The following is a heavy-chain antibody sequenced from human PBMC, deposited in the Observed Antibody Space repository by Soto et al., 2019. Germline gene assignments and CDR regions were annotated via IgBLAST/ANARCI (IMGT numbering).Heavy chain of an antibody. CDR1: GYTFTGYY. J-gene: IGHJ3*02. D-gene: IGHD6-19*01. CDR3: AIIAVAGYDAFDI. Sequence: GASVKVSCKASGYTFTGYYMHWVRQAPGQGLEWMGWINPNSGGTNYAQKFQGWVTMTRDTSISTAYMELSRLRSDDTAVYYCAIIAVAGYDAFDIWGQGTMVTVSS. CDR2: INPNSGGT. V-gene: IGHV1-2*04.